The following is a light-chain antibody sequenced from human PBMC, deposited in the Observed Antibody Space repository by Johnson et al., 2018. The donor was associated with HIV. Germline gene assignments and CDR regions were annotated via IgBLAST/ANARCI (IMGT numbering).Light chain of an antibody. J-gene: IGLJ1*01. CDR1: SSNIGNNY. CDR3: GTWDSSLSAYV. Sequence: QSVLTQPPSVSAAPGQKVTISCSGSSSNIGNNYVSWYQQLAGTAPKLLIYANNRRPSGIPDRFSGSKSGTSATLGITGLQTGDEADYYCGTWDSSLSAYVFGTGTKVTVL. CDR2: ANN. V-gene: IGLV1-51*02.